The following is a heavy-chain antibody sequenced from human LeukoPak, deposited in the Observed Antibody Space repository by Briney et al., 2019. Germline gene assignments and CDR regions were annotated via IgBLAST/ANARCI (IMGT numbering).Heavy chain of an antibody. Sequence: PSETLSLTCTVSGGSISSSSYYWGWIRQPPGKGLEWLGSIYYAGSNHYNPSLKSRVTISVDTSRNQFSLKLSSVTAADTAVYYCAKDGYGDYRPDYFDYWGQGTLVTVSS. CDR2: IYYAGSN. J-gene: IGHJ4*02. D-gene: IGHD4-17*01. V-gene: IGHV4-39*07. CDR1: GGSISSSSYY. CDR3: AKDGYGDYRPDYFDY.